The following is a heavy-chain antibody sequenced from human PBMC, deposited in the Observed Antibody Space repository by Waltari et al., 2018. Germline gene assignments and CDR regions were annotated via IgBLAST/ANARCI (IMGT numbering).Heavy chain of an antibody. D-gene: IGHD1-1*01. Sequence: EVQLLESGGGLVQPGGSLRLSCAASGFTVSRSAMNWVRQAPGKGLGWGSVISGDGGSTYYADSVKGRFPISRVNYKNTLYLQMSSLRAEDTAIYYCGKDPSGMASTTRVDSWGQGTLVTVSS. V-gene: IGHV3-23*01. CDR1: GFTVSRSA. J-gene: IGHJ4*02. CDR3: GKDPSGMASTTRVDS. CDR2: ISGDGGST.